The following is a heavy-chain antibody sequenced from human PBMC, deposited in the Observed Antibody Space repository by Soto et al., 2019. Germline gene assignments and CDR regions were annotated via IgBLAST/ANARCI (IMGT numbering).Heavy chain of an antibody. V-gene: IGHV4-59*08. CDR1: GGSISSYY. Sequence: SETLSLTCTVSGGSISSYYWSWIRQPPGKGLEWIGYIYYSGSTNYNPSIKSRVTISVDTSKNQFSLKMSSVTAADTAVYYCARHGIRHSYGYGAYYYYYYMDVWGKGTTVTVSS. D-gene: IGHD5-18*01. CDR2: IYYSGST. J-gene: IGHJ6*03. CDR3: ARHGIRHSYGYGAYYYYYYMDV.